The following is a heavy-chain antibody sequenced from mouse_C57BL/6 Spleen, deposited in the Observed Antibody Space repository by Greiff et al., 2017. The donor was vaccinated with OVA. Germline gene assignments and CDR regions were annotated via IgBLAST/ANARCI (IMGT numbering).Heavy chain of an antibody. V-gene: IGHV5-16*01. J-gene: IGHJ2*01. Sequence: EVKLMESEGGLVQPGSSMKLSCTASGFTFSDYYMAWVRQVPEKGLEWVANINYDGSSTYYLDSLKSRFIISRDNAKNILYLQMSSLKSEDTATYYCARDGNGGTYYFDYWGQGTTLTVSS. CDR1: GFTFSDYY. D-gene: IGHD2-1*01. CDR3: ARDGNGGTYYFDY. CDR2: INYDGSST.